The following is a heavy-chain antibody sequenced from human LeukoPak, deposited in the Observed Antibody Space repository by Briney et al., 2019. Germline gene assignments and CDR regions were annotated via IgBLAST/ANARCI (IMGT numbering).Heavy chain of an antibody. V-gene: IGHV3-15*01. CDR1: GFTFSSAW. Sequence: GGSLRLSCAASGFTFSSAWMSWVRQAPGKGLEWVGRIKSKTDGGTTDYAAPVKGRFTISRDDSKYTLYLQMNSLKTEDTAVYYCTTDSPYYYDSSAYYALFDYWGQGTLVTVSS. D-gene: IGHD3-22*01. CDR3: TTDSPYYYDSSAYYALFDY. CDR2: IKSKTDGGTT. J-gene: IGHJ4*02.